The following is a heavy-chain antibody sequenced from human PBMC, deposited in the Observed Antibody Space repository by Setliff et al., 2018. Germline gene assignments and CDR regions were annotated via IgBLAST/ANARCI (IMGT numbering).Heavy chain of an antibody. CDR1: GYSISSGHF. CDR3: RFWSYVYKNDY. D-gene: IGHD3-16*01. V-gene: IGHV4-38-2*01. Sequence: PSETLSLTCGVSGYSISSGHFWGWIRQSPAKGLEWIGEINDSGSTNYIPSLKSRLTISVDTSKRQFSLKLISVTAADTAVYYCRFWSYVYKNDYWAQGALVTVSS. J-gene: IGHJ4*02. CDR2: INDSGST.